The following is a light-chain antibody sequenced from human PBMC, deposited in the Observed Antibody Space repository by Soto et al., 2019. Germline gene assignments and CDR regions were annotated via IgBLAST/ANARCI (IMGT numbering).Light chain of an antibody. V-gene: IGKV3-15*01. CDR2: DTS. CDR3: QPYSNWPPIT. J-gene: IGKJ1*01. CDR1: QSVSIH. Sequence: ETVMTQSPGTLSVYLGERATLSCGASQSVSIHLAWYQQKPGQAPRLLIYDTSTRATGIPARFSGSGSGTEFTLTISSLQSEDFAVYYCQPYSNWPPITFGQGTKVDIK.